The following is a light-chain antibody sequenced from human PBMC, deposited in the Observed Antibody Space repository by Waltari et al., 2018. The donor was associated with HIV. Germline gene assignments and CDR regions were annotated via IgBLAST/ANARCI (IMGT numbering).Light chain of an antibody. V-gene: IGLV3-10*01. CDR3: YSTDSRDKDRVL. CDR1: ALPRKY. Sequence: SYELTQPPSVSVSPGQTARITCSGDALPRKYAFWYQQKSGQAPVMIICEGSKRPCGIPERFSGSSSGTMATLTISGAQVEDEGDYYWYSTDSRDKDRVLFGGGTNLTVL. CDR2: EGS. J-gene: IGLJ3*02.